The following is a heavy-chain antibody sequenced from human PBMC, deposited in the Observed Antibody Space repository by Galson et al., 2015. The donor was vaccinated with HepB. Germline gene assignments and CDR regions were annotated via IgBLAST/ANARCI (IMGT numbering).Heavy chain of an antibody. D-gene: IGHD1-26*01. V-gene: IGHV3-30*18. CDR3: AKPLVVGATLVGAFDI. J-gene: IGHJ3*02. Sequence: SLRLSCAASRFTFRSYGMHWVRQAPGKGLEWVAVISYDGSDKYYADSVKGRFTISRDNSKNTLYLQVNSLRAEDTALCYCAKPLVVGATLVGAFDIWGQGTMVTVSS. CDR2: ISYDGSDK. CDR1: RFTFRSYG.